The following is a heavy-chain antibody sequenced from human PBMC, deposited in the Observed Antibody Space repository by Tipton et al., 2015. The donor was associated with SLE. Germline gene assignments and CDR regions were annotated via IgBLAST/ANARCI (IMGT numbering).Heavy chain of an antibody. D-gene: IGHD3-16*01. CDR1: GGSISGGGYS. CDR2: LYQSGSI. V-gene: IGHV4-30-2*06. J-gene: IGHJ6*03. CDR3: ASWGPIVYYYYYMDV. Sequence: TLSLTCTVSGGSISGGGYSWSWIRQSPGKGLEWIGSLYQSGSIHYNPSLENRVTISVDTSKNQFSLKLSSVTAADTAVYYCASWGPIVYYYYYMDVWGKGTTVTVSS.